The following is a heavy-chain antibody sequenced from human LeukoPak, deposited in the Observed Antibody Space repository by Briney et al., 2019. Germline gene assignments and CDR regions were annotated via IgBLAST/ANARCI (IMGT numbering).Heavy chain of an antibody. CDR1: GGSFSGYY. CDR3: ARGPRDYYYYYMDL. CDR2: VNHSGST. J-gene: IGHJ6*03. V-gene: IGHV4-34*01. Sequence: SETLSLTCAVYGGSFSGYYWSWIRQHPGKGLEWIGEVNHSGSTNYNPSLKSRVTISVDTSKNQFSLKLSSVTAADTAVYYCARGPRDYYYYYMDLWGKGTTVTVSS.